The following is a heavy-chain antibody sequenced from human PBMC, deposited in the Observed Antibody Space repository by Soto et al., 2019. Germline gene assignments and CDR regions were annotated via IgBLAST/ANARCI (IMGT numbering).Heavy chain of an antibody. CDR1: GYSFTSYW. Sequence: GESLKISCKGSGYSFTSYWIGWVRQMPGKGLEWMGIIYPGDSDTRYSPSFQGQVTISADKSISTAYLQWSSLKASDTAMYYCARRAVTTWGYYYYGMDVWGQGTTVTVSS. D-gene: IGHD4-17*01. CDR2: IYPGDSDT. J-gene: IGHJ6*02. V-gene: IGHV5-51*01. CDR3: ARRAVTTWGYYYYGMDV.